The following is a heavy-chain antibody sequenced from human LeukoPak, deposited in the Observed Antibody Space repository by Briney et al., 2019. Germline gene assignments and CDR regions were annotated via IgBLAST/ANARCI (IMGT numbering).Heavy chain of an antibody. CDR2: ISAYNGNT. CDR3: ARDEGPARPKSEYSGYGLDY. Sequence: ASVKVSCKASGYTFTSYGISWVRQAPGQGLEWMGWISAYNGNTNYAQKLQGRVTMTTDTSTSTAYMELRSLRSDDTAVYYCARDEGPARPKSEYSGYGLDYWGQGTLVTVSS. J-gene: IGHJ4*02. V-gene: IGHV1-18*04. CDR1: GYTFTSYG. D-gene: IGHD5-12*01.